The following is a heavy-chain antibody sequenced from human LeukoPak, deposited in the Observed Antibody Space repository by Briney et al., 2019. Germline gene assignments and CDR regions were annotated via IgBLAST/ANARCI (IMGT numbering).Heavy chain of an antibody. D-gene: IGHD6-19*01. CDR1: GFTFSSYS. Sequence: PGGSLRLSCAASGFTFSSYSMNWVRQAPGKGLEWVSSISSSSSYIYYADSLKGRFTISRDNAKNSLYLQMNSLRAEDTAVYYCARDRDSSGWYDYWGQGTLVTVSS. J-gene: IGHJ4*02. CDR3: ARDRDSSGWYDY. V-gene: IGHV3-21*01. CDR2: ISSSSSYI.